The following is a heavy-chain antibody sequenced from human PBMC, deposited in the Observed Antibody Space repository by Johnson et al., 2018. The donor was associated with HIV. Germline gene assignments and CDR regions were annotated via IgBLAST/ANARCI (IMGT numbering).Heavy chain of an antibody. CDR3: VREEGNDILTRGDAFDI. CDR1: GFKYAAS. D-gene: IGHD3-9*01. V-gene: IGHV3-23*04. Sequence: VQLVESGGGLVQPGGSLRVSCAASGFKYAASGLAFSNYAVKWVSHTPGGDGGTSFADSVRGRYIISRDNSKNTLHLQMNSLRAEDTAVYYCVREEGNDILTRGDAFDIWGQGTLVTVSS. CDR2: TPGGDGGT. J-gene: IGHJ3*02.